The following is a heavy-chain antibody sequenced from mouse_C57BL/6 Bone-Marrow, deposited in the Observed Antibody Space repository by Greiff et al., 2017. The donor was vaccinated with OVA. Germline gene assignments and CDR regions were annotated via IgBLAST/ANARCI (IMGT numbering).Heavy chain of an antibody. Sequence: LQESGAELVRPGASVKMSCKASGYTFTSYNMHWVKQTPRQGLEWIGAIYPGNGDTSYNQKFKGKATLTVDKSSSTASMQLSSLTSEDSAVYFCARTLYRCGYWYFDVWGTGTTVTVSS. J-gene: IGHJ1*03. D-gene: IGHD2-14*01. CDR2: IYPGNGDT. V-gene: IGHV1-12*01. CDR1: GYTFTSYN. CDR3: ARTLYRCGYWYFDV.